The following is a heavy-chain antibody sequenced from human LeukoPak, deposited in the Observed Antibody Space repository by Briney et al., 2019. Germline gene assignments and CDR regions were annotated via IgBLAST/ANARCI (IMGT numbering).Heavy chain of an antibody. D-gene: IGHD3-3*01. CDR1: GGSFSGYY. J-gene: IGHJ4*02. CDR3: ARGTYYDFWSGYWAYYFDY. CDR2: INHSGST. Sequence: PSGTLSLTCAVYGGSFSGYYWSWIRRPPGKGLEWIGEINHSGSTNYNPSLKSRVTISVDTSKNQFSLKLSSVTAADTAVYYCARGTYYDFWSGYWAYYFDYWGQGTLVTVSS. V-gene: IGHV4-34*01.